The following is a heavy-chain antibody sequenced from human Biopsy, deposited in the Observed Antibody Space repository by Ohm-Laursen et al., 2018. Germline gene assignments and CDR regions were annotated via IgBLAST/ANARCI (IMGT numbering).Heavy chain of an antibody. CDR2: IYNTETT. CDR3: ARHPTGFWFDP. V-gene: IGHV4-39*01. J-gene: IGHJ5*02. Sequence: SETLSLTCTVSGGSISSSSPYYWAWLRQPPGEGLEWIGSIYNTETTFYNPSLKSRVAISVETSTNQFSLKVSSVTAADTALYYCARHPTGFWFDPWGHGTLVTVSS. CDR1: GGSISSSSPYY.